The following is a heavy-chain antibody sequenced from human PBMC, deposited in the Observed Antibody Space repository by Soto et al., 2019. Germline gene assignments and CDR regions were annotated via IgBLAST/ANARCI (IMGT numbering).Heavy chain of an antibody. J-gene: IGHJ6*02. D-gene: IGHD1-26*01. V-gene: IGHV3-15*01. CDR3: VGTSSPFDYDYYGMDV. Sequence: PGGSLRLSCAASGFTFSNAWMSWVRQAPGKGLEWVGRIKSKTDGGTTDYAAPVKGRFTISRDDSKNTPYLQMNSLKTEETAVYYCVGTSSPFDYDYYGMDVWGQGTTVTVSS. CDR1: GFTFSNAW. CDR2: IKSKTDGGTT.